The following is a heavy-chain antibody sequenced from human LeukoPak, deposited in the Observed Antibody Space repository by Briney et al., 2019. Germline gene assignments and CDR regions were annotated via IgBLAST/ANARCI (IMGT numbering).Heavy chain of an antibody. CDR3: ARGSSPFDY. CDR1: GGSIRANSYY. Sequence: SETLSLTCTVSGGSIRANSYYWAWIRQPPRKGLEWIGTLYYNGSTYLNPSLKSRVTISLDTSKNQVSLKLSSVSAADTAVYYCARGSSPFDYWGQGTLVTVSS. J-gene: IGHJ4*02. CDR2: LYYNGST. V-gene: IGHV4-39*07.